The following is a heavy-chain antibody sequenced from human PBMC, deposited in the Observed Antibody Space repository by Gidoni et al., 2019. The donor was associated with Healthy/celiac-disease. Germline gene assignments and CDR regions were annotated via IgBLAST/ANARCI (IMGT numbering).Heavy chain of an antibody. D-gene: IGHD5-18*01. V-gene: IGHV3-33*01. CDR2: IWYDGSNK. CDR1: GFTFSSYG. J-gene: IGHJ4*02. Sequence: QVQLVESGGGVVQPGRSLRLSCAASGFTFSSYGMHWVRQAPGKGLEWVAVIWYDGSNKYYADSVKGRFTISRDNSKNTLYLQMNSLRAEDTAVYYCASTYGYSYGLDYWGQGTLVTVSS. CDR3: ASTYGYSYGLDY.